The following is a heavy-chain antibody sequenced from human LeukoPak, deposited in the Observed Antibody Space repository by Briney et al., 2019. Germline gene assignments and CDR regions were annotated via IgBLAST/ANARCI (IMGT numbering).Heavy chain of an antibody. V-gene: IGHV3-23*01. Sequence: TGGSLRLSCAASGFTFSSYAMSWVRQAPGKGLEWVSAISGSGGSTYYPDSVKGRFTISRDNSKNTLYLQMNSLRAEDTAVYYCAKVSAVPPRLFDYWGQGTLVTVSS. CDR2: ISGSGGST. D-gene: IGHD1-26*01. CDR1: GFTFSSYA. J-gene: IGHJ4*02. CDR3: AKVSAVPPRLFDY.